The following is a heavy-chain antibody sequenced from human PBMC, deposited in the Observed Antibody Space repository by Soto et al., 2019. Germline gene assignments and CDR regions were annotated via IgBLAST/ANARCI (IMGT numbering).Heavy chain of an antibody. V-gene: IGHV4-39*01. CDR2: IYYSGST. J-gene: IGHJ6*02. Sequence: QLQLQESGPGLVKPSETLSLTCTVSGGSISSSSYYWGWIRQPPGKGLEWIGSIYYSGSTYYNPSLKSRVTISVDTYKNQFSLKLSSVTAADTAVYYCASQTAIDYYYGMDVWGQGTTVTVSS. CDR3: ASQTAIDYYYGMDV. CDR1: GGSISSSSYY. D-gene: IGHD5-18*01.